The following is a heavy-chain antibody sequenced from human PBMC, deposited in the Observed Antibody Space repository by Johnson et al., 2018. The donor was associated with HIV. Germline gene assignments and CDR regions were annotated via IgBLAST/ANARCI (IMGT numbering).Heavy chain of an antibody. CDR1: GFTFSDYY. D-gene: IGHD3-10*01. Sequence: VQLVESGGGLVQPGRSLILSCAASGFTFSDYYMSWIRQAPGKGLEWVGRVKSKTDGGTIDYAAAVKGRFIISRDDSKNTLYLQMNGLKTEDTAVDYCTTMSALWFGDLHVFGDGFDIWGQGTMVTVSS. V-gene: IGHV3-15*01. CDR3: TTMSALWFGDLHVFGDGFDI. J-gene: IGHJ3*02. CDR2: VKSKTDGGTI.